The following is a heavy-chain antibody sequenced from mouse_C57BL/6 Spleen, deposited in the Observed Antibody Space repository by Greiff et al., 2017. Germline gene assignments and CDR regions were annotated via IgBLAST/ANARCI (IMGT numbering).Heavy chain of an antibody. CDR3: ARSVYPYYFDY. CDR1: GYTFTSYW. Sequence: VQLQQPGAELVKPGASVKLSCKASGYTFTSYWMQWVKQRPGQGLEWIGEIDPSDSHTNYNQKFKGKATLTVDTSSSTAYMQLSSLTSDDSAVYYCARSVYPYYFDYWGQGTTLTVSS. J-gene: IGHJ2*01. V-gene: IGHV1-50*01. CDR2: IDPSDSHT.